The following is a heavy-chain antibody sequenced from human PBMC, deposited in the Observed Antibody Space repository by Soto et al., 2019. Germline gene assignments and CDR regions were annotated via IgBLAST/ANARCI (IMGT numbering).Heavy chain of an antibody. V-gene: IGHV3-21*01. CDR1: GFTFSSYS. Sequence: EVQLVESGGGLVKPGGSLRLSCAASGFTFSSYSMNWVRQAPGKGLEWVSSISSSSSYIYYADSVKGRFTISRDNAKNSLSLQMNSLRAEDTAVYYCARDYGDYWYFDLWGRGTLVTVSS. J-gene: IGHJ2*01. D-gene: IGHD4-17*01. CDR3: ARDYGDYWYFDL. CDR2: ISSSSSYI.